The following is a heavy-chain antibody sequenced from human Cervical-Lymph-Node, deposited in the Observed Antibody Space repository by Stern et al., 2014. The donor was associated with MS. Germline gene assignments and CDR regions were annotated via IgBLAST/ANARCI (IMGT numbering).Heavy chain of an antibody. CDR3: ASGAYYDSSGYYSSFDY. CDR1: GFTFSSYG. D-gene: IGHD3-22*01. V-gene: IGHV3-33*01. Sequence: VQLVESGGGVVQPGRSLRLSCAASGFTFSSYGMHWVRQAPGKGLEWVAVIWDDGSNKYYANSVKGRFTISRDNSKNTLYLQMNSLRAEDTAVYYCASGAYYDSSGYYSSFDYWGQGTLVTVSS. J-gene: IGHJ4*02. CDR2: IWDDGSNK.